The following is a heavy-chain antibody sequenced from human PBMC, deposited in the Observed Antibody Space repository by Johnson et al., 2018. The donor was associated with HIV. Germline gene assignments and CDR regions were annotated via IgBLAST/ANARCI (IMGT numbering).Heavy chain of an antibody. CDR1: GFTFSTYA. CDR2: ISGSGTT. J-gene: IGHJ3*02. Sequence: EVQLLESGGGLVQPGGSLRLSCAASGFTFSTYAMNWVRQAPGKGLEWVSTISGSGTTYYADSVKGRFTISRDNSKNTLYLQMNSLRAEDTAVYSCAKEGSIVGAGFAFDIWGQGTMVTVSS. D-gene: IGHD1-26*01. V-gene: IGHV3-23*01. CDR3: AKEGSIVGAGFAFDI.